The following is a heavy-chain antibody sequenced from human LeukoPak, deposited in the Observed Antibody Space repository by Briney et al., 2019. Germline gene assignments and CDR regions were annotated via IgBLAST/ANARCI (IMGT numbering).Heavy chain of an antibody. CDR2: IFSGGST. D-gene: IGHD3-3*01. CDR1: GFTVSNNY. V-gene: IGHV3-66*01. Sequence: PGGSLRLSCAPSGFTVSNNYMSWVRQAPGKGLEWVSIIFSGGSTYYAGSVKGRFTISRDSSKNTLYLQMNSLRAEDTAVYYCARESEIRFLEWLFVFDYWGQGTLVTVSS. J-gene: IGHJ4*02. CDR3: ARESEIRFLEWLFVFDY.